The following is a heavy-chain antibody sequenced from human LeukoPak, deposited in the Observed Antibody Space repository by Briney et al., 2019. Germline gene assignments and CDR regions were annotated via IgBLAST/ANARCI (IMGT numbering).Heavy chain of an antibody. Sequence: ASVKVSCKASGYTFTSYAMHWVRQAPGQRLEWLGWINAGNGNTKYSQKFQGRVTITRDTSASTAYMELSSLRSEDTAVYYCARAGVLHRAEDYWGQGTLVTVSS. CDR2: INAGNGNT. D-gene: IGHD2-21*01. J-gene: IGHJ4*02. V-gene: IGHV1-3*01. CDR1: GYTFTSYA. CDR3: ARAGVLHRAEDY.